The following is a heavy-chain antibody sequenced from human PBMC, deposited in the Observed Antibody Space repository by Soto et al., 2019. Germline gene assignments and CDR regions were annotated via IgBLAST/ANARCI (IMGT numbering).Heavy chain of an antibody. J-gene: IGHJ6*02. CDR2: INYSGST. Sequence: PSETLSLTCAVYGGSFRGYYWTWIRQPPGKGLEWIGEINYSGSTNYNPSLKSRVTISVDTSKNQFSLKLSSVTAADTAVYYCARVGFNWNDDYYGMDVWGQGTTVTVSS. CDR1: GGSFRGYY. V-gene: IGHV4-34*01. D-gene: IGHD1-20*01. CDR3: ARVGFNWNDDYYGMDV.